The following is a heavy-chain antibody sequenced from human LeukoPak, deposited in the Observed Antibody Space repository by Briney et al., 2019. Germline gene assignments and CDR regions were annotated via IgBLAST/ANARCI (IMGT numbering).Heavy chain of an antibody. CDR1: GGSISSSNW. Sequence: SGTLSLTCAVSGGSISSSNWWSWVRQPPGKGLEWIGEIYHSGSTNYNPSLKSRVTISVDKSKNQFSLKLSSVTAADTAVYYCARADYDFWSGLLGDVWGQGTTVAVSS. J-gene: IGHJ6*02. CDR3: ARADYDFWSGLLGDV. D-gene: IGHD3-3*01. CDR2: IYHSGST. V-gene: IGHV4-4*02.